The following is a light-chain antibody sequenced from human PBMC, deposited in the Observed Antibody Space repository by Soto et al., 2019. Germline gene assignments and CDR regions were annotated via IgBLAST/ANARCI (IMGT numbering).Light chain of an antibody. V-gene: IGKV3D-20*02. CDR2: DAS. CDR1: QSVSSSY. J-gene: IGKJ5*01. CDR3: QQRSNWPPIT. Sequence: ELVLTQSPGTLSLSPGERATLSCRGSQSVSSSYLAWYQKKPGQAPRLLIYDASNRANGIPARFSGSGSGTDFTLTISSLEPEDFAVYYCQQRSNWPPITFGQGTRLEIK.